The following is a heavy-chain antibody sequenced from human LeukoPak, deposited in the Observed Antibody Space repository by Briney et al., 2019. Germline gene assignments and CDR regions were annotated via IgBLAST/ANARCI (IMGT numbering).Heavy chain of an antibody. CDR1: GFTFSSYS. J-gene: IGHJ6*02. CDR2: ISSSSSTI. Sequence: PGGSLRLSCAASGFTFSSYSMNWVRRAPGKGLEWVSYISSSSSTIYYADSVKGRFTISRDNAKNSLYLQMNSLRDEDTAVYYCARDGYCSGGSCYLPYGMDVWGQGTTVTVSS. CDR3: ARDGYCSGGSCYLPYGMDV. V-gene: IGHV3-48*02. D-gene: IGHD2-15*01.